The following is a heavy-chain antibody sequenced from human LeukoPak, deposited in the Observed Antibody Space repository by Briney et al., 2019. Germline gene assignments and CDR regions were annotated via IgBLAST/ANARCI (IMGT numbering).Heavy chain of an antibody. CDR2: IDWDDDK. CDR1: GFSLSTRGMR. V-gene: IGHV2-70*04. J-gene: IGHJ4*02. D-gene: IGHD4-17*01. CDR3: ARSRRDYGDYDY. Sequence: SGPALVKPTQTLTLTCTFSGFSLSTRGMRVSWIRQPPGKALEWLARIDWDDDKFYSTSLKTWLTISKDTSKNQVVLTMTNMDPVDTATYYCARSRRDYGDYDYWGQGTLVTVSS.